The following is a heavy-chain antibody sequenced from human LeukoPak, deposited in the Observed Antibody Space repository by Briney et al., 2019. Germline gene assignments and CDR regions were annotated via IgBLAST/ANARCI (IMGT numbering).Heavy chain of an antibody. CDR3: ARGVNIVVVTAIQGHYFDY. CDR2: INHSGRN. J-gene: IGHJ4*02. D-gene: IGHD2-21*02. V-gene: IGHV4-34*01. CDR1: GGSFSGYY. Sequence: SETLSLTCAVYGGSFSGYYWSWIRQPPGKGLEWIGEINHSGRNNYNPSFKSRVIISADTSNNQFSLKLSSVTAADTAVYYCARGVNIVVVTAIQGHYFDYWGQGTLVTVSS.